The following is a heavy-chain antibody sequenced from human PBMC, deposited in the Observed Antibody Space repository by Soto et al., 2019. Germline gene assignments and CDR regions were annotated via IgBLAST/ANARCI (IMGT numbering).Heavy chain of an antibody. J-gene: IGHJ6*03. CDR2: IYPGDSDT. CDR1: GYSFTSYW. CDR3: ARAATPYSSSSAGYYYYYMDV. V-gene: IGHV5-51*01. Sequence: GESLKISCKGSGYSFTSYWIGWVRQMPGKGLEWMGIIYPGDSDTRYSPSFQGQVTISADKSISTAYLQWSSLKASDTAMYYCARAATPYSSSSAGYYYYYMDVWGKGTTVTVSS. D-gene: IGHD6-6*01.